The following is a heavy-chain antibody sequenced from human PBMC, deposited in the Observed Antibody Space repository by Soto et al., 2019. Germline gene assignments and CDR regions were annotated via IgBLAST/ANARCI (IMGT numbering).Heavy chain of an antibody. CDR2: IYYSGST. D-gene: IGHD3-10*01. V-gene: IGHV4-61*01. CDR3: ARAGTTMVRGVISGWFDP. CDR1: GGSVSGGSYY. Sequence: SETLSLTCTVSGGSVSGGSYYWNWIRQPPGKGLEWIGYIYYSGSTNYNPSLKSRVTISVDTSKNQFSLKLSSVTAADTAVYYCARAGTTMVRGVISGWFDPWGQGTLVTVSS. J-gene: IGHJ5*02.